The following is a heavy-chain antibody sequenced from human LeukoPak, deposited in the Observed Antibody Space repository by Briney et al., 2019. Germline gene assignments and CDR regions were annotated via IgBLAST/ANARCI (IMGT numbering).Heavy chain of an antibody. CDR1: GGSISSYY. Sequence: PSETLSLTCTVSGGSISSYYWSWIRQPPGKGLEWMGYIYYSGSTSYNPFLKSRVTISVDTSKKQFSLKLSSVTAADTAFYYCARYIVSYPHDAFDIWGQGTMVTVSS. CDR2: IYYSGST. D-gene: IGHD1-26*01. CDR3: ARYIVSYPHDAFDI. V-gene: IGHV4-59*01. J-gene: IGHJ3*02.